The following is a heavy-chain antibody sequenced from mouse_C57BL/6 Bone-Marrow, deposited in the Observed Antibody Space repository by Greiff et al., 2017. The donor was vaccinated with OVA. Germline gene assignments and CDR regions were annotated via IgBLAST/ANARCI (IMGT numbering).Heavy chain of an antibody. J-gene: IGHJ2*01. V-gene: IGHV5-4*01. CDR1: GFTFSSSA. CDR2: ISDGGSYT. CDR3: ARGGTWGYFDY. D-gene: IGHD3-3*01. Sequence: EVHLVESGGGLVKPGGSLKLSCAASGFTFSSSAMSWVRQTPEKRLEWVATISDGGSYTYYPDNVKGRFTISRDNAKNNLYLQMSHLKSEDTAMYYCARGGTWGYFDYWGQGTTLTVSS.